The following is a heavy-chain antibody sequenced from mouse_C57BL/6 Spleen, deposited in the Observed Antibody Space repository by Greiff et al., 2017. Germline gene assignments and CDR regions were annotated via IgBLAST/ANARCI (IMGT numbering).Heavy chain of an antibody. V-gene: IGHV1-69*01. D-gene: IGHD4-1*01. Sequence: QVQLQQPGAELVMPGASVKLSCKASGYTFTSYWMHWVKQRPGQGLEWIGEIDPSDSYTNYNQKFKGKSTLTVDKSSSTAYMQLSSLTSEDSAVYYCARPGERDWYFDVWGTGTTVTVSS. CDR1: GYTFTSYW. CDR3: ARPGERDWYFDV. J-gene: IGHJ1*03. CDR2: IDPSDSYT.